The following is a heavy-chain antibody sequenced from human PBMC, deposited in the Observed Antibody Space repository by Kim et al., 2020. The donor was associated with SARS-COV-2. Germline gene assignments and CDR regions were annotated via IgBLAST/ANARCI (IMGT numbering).Heavy chain of an antibody. V-gene: IGHV4-39*01. CDR2: IYYTGTT. CDR1: GASISGSTNY. CDR3: ARHGVAAYPYYYYGVDV. D-gene: IGHD6-19*01. J-gene: IGHJ6*02. Sequence: SETLSLTCTVSGASISGSTNYWGWIRQPPGKGLEWIASIYYTGTTYYNPSLESRVTISVDTCKNQFSLKLSYVTAADTAAYYCARHGVAAYPYYYYGVDVWGQGTTVTVSS.